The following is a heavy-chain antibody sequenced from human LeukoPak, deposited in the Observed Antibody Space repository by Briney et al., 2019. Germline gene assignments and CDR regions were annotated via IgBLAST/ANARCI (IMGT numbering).Heavy chain of an antibody. CDR3: ARASRIAAAGNFDY. J-gene: IGHJ4*02. Sequence: PSETLSLTCTVSGGSISSGEYYWSWIRQPPGEGLDWIVHIYYSGSTYYNPSLKSRVTISVDTSKNQFSLKLSSVTAADTAVYYCARASRIAAAGNFDYWGQGTLVTVSS. CDR2: IYYSGST. D-gene: IGHD6-13*01. V-gene: IGHV4-30-4*08. CDR1: GGSISSGEYY.